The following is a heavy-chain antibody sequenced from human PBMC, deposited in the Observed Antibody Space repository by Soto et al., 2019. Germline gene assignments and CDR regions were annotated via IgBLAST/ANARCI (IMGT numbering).Heavy chain of an antibody. J-gene: IGHJ1*01. D-gene: IGHD2-15*01. Sequence: VQLQESGPGLVKPSQTLSLTCAVPDESVTGPGNYWNWIRQRPDTGLEWIGYISSGGSPFYNPSLKSRVSLSLDTSKNLISLTLNSVNVADTAIYYCTLNHCAGGGCYDRDYWGQGTRVTVSS. CDR1: DESVTGPGNY. V-gene: IGHV4-31*11. CDR3: TLNHCAGGGCYDRDY. CDR2: ISSGGSP.